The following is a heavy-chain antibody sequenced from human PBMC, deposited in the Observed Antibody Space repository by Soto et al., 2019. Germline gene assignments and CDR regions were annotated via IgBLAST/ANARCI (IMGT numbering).Heavy chain of an antibody. Sequence: AASVKVSCKASGYTFTSYAMHWVRQAPGQRLEWVGWINAGNGNTKYSQKFQGRVTITRDTSASKAYMELSRLRSEDKAVYYCARSNYSGGSCYSFYGMDVWGQGTTVTVSS. CDR1: GYTFTSYA. CDR2: INAGNGNT. J-gene: IGHJ6*02. CDR3: ARSNYSGGSCYSFYGMDV. V-gene: IGHV1-3*01. D-gene: IGHD2-15*01.